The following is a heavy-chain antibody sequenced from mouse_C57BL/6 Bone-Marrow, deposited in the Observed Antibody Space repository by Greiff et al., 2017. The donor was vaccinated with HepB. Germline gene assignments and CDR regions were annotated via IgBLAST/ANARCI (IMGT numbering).Heavy chain of an antibody. CDR3: ARPCYDYGSSPWFAY. CDR1: GFTFSDYG. Sequence: EVKLMESGGGLVKPGGSLKLSCAASGFTFSDYGMHWVRQAPEKGLEWVAYISSGSSTIYYADTVKGRFTISRDNAKNTLFLQMTSLSSEDTAMYYCARPCYDYGSSPWFAYWGQGTLVTVSA. J-gene: IGHJ3*01. CDR2: ISSGSSTI. V-gene: IGHV5-17*01. D-gene: IGHD1-1*01.